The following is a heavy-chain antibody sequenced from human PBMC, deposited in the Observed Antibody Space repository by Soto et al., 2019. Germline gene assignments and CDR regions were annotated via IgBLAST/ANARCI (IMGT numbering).Heavy chain of an antibody. V-gene: IGHV4-59*01. Sequence: PSETLSLTCTVSGGSINNYYWSWIRQPPGKGLGWIGYIYYSGSTNYNPSLKSRVNISVDTSKNQFSLKLSSVTAADTAVYYCARRYGGNFDYWGQGTLVTVSS. D-gene: IGHD1-26*01. J-gene: IGHJ4*02. CDR1: GGSINNYY. CDR2: IYYSGST. CDR3: ARRYGGNFDY.